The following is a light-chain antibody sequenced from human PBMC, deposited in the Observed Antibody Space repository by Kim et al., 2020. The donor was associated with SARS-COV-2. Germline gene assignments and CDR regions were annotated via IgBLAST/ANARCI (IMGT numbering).Light chain of an antibody. CDR1: QSISPW. Sequence: SASIGDRVTITCRVSQSISPWLAWFQQKPGKAPKLLIYKASTLQSGVPSRFSGSESGTEFTLTITSVQPDDFATYYCQQYKTYRTFGQGTKVDIK. CDR3: QQYKTYRT. CDR2: KAS. V-gene: IGKV1-5*03. J-gene: IGKJ1*01.